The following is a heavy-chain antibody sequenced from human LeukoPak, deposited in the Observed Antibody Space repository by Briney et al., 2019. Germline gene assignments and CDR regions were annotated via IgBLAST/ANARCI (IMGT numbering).Heavy chain of an antibody. J-gene: IGHJ4*02. D-gene: IGHD5-12*01. V-gene: IGHV4-4*02. CDR3: ARLGYSGSPDY. CDR1: GDSISSNIW. CDR2: IHHSGST. Sequence: SETLSLTCTVSGDSISSNIWWSWVRQPPGKGLVWIGEIHHSGSTNYNPSLKSRVTISVDTSKNQFSLKLSSVTAAGTAVYYCARLGYSGSPDYWGQGTLVTVSS.